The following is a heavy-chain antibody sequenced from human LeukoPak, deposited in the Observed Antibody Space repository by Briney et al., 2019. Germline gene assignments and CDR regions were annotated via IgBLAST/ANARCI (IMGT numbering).Heavy chain of an antibody. V-gene: IGHV3-7*01. CDR3: ARGGTELVIPTY. CDR1: GFTFSSHW. CDR2: IKQDGSEK. Sequence: GGSLRLSCAASGFTFSSHWMSWVRQAPGKGLEWVANIKQDGSEKYYVDSAKGRFTTSRDNAKNLLYLQMNSLGAEDTAVYYCARGGTELVIPTYWGQGILVTVSS. D-gene: IGHD3-22*01. J-gene: IGHJ4*02.